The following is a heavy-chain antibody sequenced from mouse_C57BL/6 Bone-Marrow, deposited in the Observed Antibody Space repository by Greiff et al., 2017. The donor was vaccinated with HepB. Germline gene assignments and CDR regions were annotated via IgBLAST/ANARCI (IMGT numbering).Heavy chain of an antibody. D-gene: IGHD1-1*02. CDR2: SRNKANDYTT. Sequence: EVQRVVSGGGLVQSGRSLRLSCATSGFTFSDFYMEWVRQAPGKGLEWIAASRNKANDYTTEYSASVKGRFIVSRDTSQSILYLQMNALRAEDTAIYYCARDDGYWYFDVWGTGTTVTVSS. V-gene: IGHV7-1*01. J-gene: IGHJ1*03. CDR1: GFTFSDFY. CDR3: ARDDGYWYFDV.